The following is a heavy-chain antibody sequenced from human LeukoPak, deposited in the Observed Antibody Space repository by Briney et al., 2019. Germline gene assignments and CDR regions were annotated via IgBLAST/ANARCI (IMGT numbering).Heavy chain of an antibody. CDR3: ARDLSGSYLS. J-gene: IGHJ5*02. D-gene: IGHD1-26*01. CDR1: GGSISSGSYY. Sequence: SETLSLTCTVSGGSISSGSYYWSWIRQPAGKGLEWIGIIYYSGSTYSNPSLRSRVTISVDTSKNQFSLKLSSVTAADTAVYYCARDLSGSYLSWGQGTLVTVSS. CDR2: IYYSGST. V-gene: IGHV4-61*10.